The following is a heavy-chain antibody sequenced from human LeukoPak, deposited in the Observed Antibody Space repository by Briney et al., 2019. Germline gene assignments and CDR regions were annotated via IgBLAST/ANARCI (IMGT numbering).Heavy chain of an antibody. V-gene: IGHV3-7*01. CDR3: ARDKIVGATYFDY. CDR1: GFTFSSYW. D-gene: IGHD1-26*01. CDR2: IKQDGSEM. Sequence: PGGSLRLSCAASGFTFSSYWMSWVRQAPGKGLEWVANIKQDGSEMYYVDSVKGRITISRDNAKNSLYLQMNSLRAEDTAVYYCARDKIVGATYFDYWGQGAPVTVSS. J-gene: IGHJ4*02.